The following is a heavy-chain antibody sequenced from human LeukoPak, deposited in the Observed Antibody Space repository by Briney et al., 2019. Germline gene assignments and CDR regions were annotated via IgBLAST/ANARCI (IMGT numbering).Heavy chain of an antibody. J-gene: IGHJ4*02. CDR3: ARLQPGDMITFGGVIVYAFDY. D-gene: IGHD3-16*02. V-gene: IGHV5-51*01. CDR1: GYSFTSYW. CDR2: IYPGDSDT. Sequence: GESLKISCKGSGYSFTSYWIGWVRQMPGKGLEWMGIIYPGDSDTRYSPSFQGQVTISADKSISTAYLQWSSLKASDTAMYYCARLQPGDMITFGGVIVYAFDYWGQGTLVTVSS.